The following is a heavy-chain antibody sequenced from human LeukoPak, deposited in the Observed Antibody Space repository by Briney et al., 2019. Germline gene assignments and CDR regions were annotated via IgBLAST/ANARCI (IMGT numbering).Heavy chain of an antibody. CDR3: ARGLGRWAFDY. CDR2: IYYSGST. D-gene: IGHD3-16*01. V-gene: IGHV4-59*01. Sequence: SETLSLTCTVSGGSISSYYWSWIRQPPGKGLEWIGYIYYSGSTNYNPSLKSRVTISVDTSKNQFSLKLSSVTAADTAVYYCARGLGRWAFDYWAREPWSPSPQ. CDR1: GGSISSYY. J-gene: IGHJ4*02.